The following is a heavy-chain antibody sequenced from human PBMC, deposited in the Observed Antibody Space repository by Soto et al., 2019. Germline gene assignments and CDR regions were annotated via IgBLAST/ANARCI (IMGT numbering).Heavy chain of an antibody. D-gene: IGHD2-2*01. J-gene: IGHJ4*02. Sequence: ASVKVSCKASGYTFTSYGLSWVRQAPGQGLEWMGWISPYNGYTNYAQKLQGRVTMTTDTSTSTAYMELRSLRSDDTAVYYCARDFEDIVVVPAAASDYWGQGALVTVSS. V-gene: IGHV1-18*01. CDR3: ARDFEDIVVVPAAASDY. CDR1: GYTFTSYG. CDR2: ISPYNGYT.